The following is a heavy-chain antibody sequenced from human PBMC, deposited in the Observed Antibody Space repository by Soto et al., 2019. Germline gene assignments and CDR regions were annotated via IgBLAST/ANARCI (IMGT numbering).Heavy chain of an antibody. V-gene: IGHV4-39*01. J-gene: IGHJ4*02. Sequence: PSETLSLTCTVSGGSISSSSYYWGWIRQPPGKGLEWIGSIYYSGSTYYNPSLKSRVTISVDTSKNQFSLKLSSVTAADTAAYYCARHQPRGYSYGFGLDYWGQGTLVTVSS. CDR1: GGSISSSSYY. CDR3: ARHQPRGYSYGFGLDY. CDR2: IYYSGST. D-gene: IGHD5-18*01.